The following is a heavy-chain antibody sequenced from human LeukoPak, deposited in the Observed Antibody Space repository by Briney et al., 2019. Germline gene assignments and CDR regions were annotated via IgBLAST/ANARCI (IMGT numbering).Heavy chain of an antibody. V-gene: IGHV3-23*01. CDR2: ISGRGDST. Sequence: GGSLRLSCAASGFEFNIYGMNWVRQAPGKGLEWVSGISGRGDSTSYADSVKGRFIIARDISKNTLYLQMNSLRADDTAVYYCAKDDSALWFGELSHYFNWWGQGTMVTVFS. D-gene: IGHD3-10*01. CDR3: AKDDSALWFGELSHYFNW. CDR1: GFEFNIYG. J-gene: IGHJ4*02.